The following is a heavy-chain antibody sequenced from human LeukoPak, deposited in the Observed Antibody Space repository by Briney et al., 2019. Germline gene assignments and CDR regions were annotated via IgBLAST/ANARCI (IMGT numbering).Heavy chain of an antibody. CDR2: IYYSGST. J-gene: IGHJ6*03. Sequence: PSETLSLTCTVSGGSISIYYWSWIRQPPGKGLEWIGYIYYSGSTNYNPSLKSRVTISVDTSKNQFSLKLSSVTAADTAVYYCARLNYDSSGYYAGFYMDVWGKGTTVTVSS. CDR1: GGSISIYY. D-gene: IGHD3-22*01. CDR3: ARLNYDSSGYYAGFYMDV. V-gene: IGHV4-59*01.